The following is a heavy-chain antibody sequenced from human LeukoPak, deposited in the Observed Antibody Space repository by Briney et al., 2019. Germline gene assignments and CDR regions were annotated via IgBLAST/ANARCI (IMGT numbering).Heavy chain of an antibody. CDR2: VYYTGAS. Sequence: SETLSLTCTVSGGSISSSSYYWGWIRQPPGKGLEWIGSVYYTGASYYNPSLKSRVTILVDKSKNQFSLKLSSVTAADTAVYYCAREYSSSSGDYFDYWGQGTLVTVSS. V-gene: IGHV4-39*07. CDR3: AREYSSSSGDYFDY. J-gene: IGHJ4*02. CDR1: GGSISSSSYY. D-gene: IGHD6-6*01.